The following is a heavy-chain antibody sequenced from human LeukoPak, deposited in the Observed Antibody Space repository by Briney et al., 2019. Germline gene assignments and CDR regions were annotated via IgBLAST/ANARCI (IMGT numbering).Heavy chain of an antibody. D-gene: IGHD2-21*02. CDR2: IYYSGST. Sequence: PSETLSLTCTVSGGSISNYYWSWIRQPPGKGLEWIGYIYYSGSTNYNPSLKSRVTISVDTSKNQFSLKLSSVTAADTAVYYCARARVYCGGDCYVNWFDPWGQGTLVTVSS. CDR1: GGSISNYY. J-gene: IGHJ5*02. V-gene: IGHV4-59*01. CDR3: ARARVYCGGDCYVNWFDP.